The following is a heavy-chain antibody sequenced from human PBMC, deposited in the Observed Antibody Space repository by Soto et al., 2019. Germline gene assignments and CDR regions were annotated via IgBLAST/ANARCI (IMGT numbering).Heavy chain of an antibody. Sequence: GGSLRLSCAASGFTFSDYYMSWIRQAPGKGLEWVSYISSSGSTIYYADSVKGRFTISRDNAKNSLYLQMNSLRAEDTAVYYCARMYYDFWSGYYTPADYYYYGMDVWGQGTTVTSP. V-gene: IGHV3-11*01. J-gene: IGHJ6*02. CDR3: ARMYYDFWSGYYTPADYYYYGMDV. CDR2: ISSSGSTI. D-gene: IGHD3-3*01. CDR1: GFTFSDYY.